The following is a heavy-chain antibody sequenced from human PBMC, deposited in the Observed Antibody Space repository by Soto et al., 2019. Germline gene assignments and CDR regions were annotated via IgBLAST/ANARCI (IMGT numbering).Heavy chain of an antibody. V-gene: IGHV3-30*18. J-gene: IGHJ5*02. Sequence: QVQLVESGGGVVQPGRSLRLSCAASGFTFSSYGMHWVRQAPGKGLEWVAVISYDGSNKYYADSVNGRLTISRDNSKNTLYLQMNSLIAEDTDVYYCAKGMIVLSVSWFDPWGQGTLVTVSS. CDR1: GFTFSSYG. CDR3: AKGMIVLSVSWFDP. D-gene: IGHD3-22*01. CDR2: ISYDGSNK.